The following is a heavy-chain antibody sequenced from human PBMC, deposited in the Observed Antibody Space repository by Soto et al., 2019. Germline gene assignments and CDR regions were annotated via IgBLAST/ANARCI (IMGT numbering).Heavy chain of an antibody. D-gene: IGHD2-2*01. J-gene: IGHJ4*02. Sequence: GASVKVSCKASGYTFTSYGISWVRQAPGQGLEWMGWINPNSGGTNYAQKFQGWVTMTRDTSISTAYMELSRLRSDDTAVYYCARGRENVVPALDYWGQGTLVTSPQ. CDR3: ARGRENVVPALDY. CDR1: GYTFTSYG. CDR2: INPNSGGT. V-gene: IGHV1-2*04.